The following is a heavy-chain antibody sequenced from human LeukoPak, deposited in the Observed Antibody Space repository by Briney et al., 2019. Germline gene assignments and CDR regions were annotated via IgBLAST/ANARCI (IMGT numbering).Heavy chain of an antibody. CDR2: IYYSGST. CDR3: TRPGIDFWSGYYIDY. Sequence: SETLSLTCTVSGGSISSSSYYWGWIRQPPGKGLEWIGSIYYSGSTYYNPSLKSRVTISVDTSKNQFSLKLSSVTAADTAVYYCTRPGIDFWSGYYIDYWGQGTLVTVSS. J-gene: IGHJ4*02. D-gene: IGHD3-3*01. CDR1: GGSISSSSYY. V-gene: IGHV4-39*07.